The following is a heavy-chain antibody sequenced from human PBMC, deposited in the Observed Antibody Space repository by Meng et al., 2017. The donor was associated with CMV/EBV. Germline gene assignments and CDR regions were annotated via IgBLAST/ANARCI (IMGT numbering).Heavy chain of an antibody. Sequence: ASAMVSCKASGYTFTSYDINWVRQATGQGLEWMGWMNPNSGNTGYAQKFQGRVTITRNTSISTAYMELSSLRSEDTAVYYCARVYPTIFGVVRSMDVWGQGTTVTVSS. CDR3: ARVYPTIFGVVRSMDV. CDR2: MNPNSGNT. V-gene: IGHV1-8*03. D-gene: IGHD3-3*01. CDR1: GYTFTSYD. J-gene: IGHJ6*02.